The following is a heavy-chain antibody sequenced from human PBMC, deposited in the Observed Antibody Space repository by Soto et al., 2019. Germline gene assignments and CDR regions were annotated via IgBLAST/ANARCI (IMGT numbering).Heavy chain of an antibody. CDR2: IVVGSGNT. Sequence: SVKVSCKASGFTFTTSAVQWVPQTRGQRLEWIGWIVVGSGNTNYAQKFQERVTITRDMSTSTAYMELSSLRSEDTAVYYCAAEMYILTRRGGMDVWGQGXTVTVYS. CDR1: GFTFTTSA. CDR3: AAEMYILTRRGGMDV. V-gene: IGHV1-58*01. D-gene: IGHD3-9*01. J-gene: IGHJ6*02.